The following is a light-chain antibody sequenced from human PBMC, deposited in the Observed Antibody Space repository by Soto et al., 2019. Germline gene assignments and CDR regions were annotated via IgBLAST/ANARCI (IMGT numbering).Light chain of an antibody. J-gene: IGLJ2*01. CDR2: LNSDGSH. CDR3: QTWGTGIRV. V-gene: IGLV4-69*01. Sequence: QPVLTQSPSASASLGASVKLTCTLSSGHTNYAIAWHQQQPGKGPRYLMKLNSDGSHIKGGGIPDRFSGSISGTERYLTISSLQSEDEADYYCQTWGTGIRVFGGGTNDRP. CDR1: SGHTNYA.